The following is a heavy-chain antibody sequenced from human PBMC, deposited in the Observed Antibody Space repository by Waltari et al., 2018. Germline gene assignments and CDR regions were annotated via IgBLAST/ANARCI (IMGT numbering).Heavy chain of an antibody. J-gene: IGHJ4*02. CDR1: GFILRTYW. CDR2: INSDGSST. CDR3: VRENIAAAGLES. Sequence: VQLVESGGGLVQPGGSLSLSCVASGFILRTYWMDWVRQAPGKGLVWVSRINSDGSSTTYADSVKGQFTISRDNAKNTLYLHMSSLRAEDTAVYYCVRENIAAAGLESWGQGTLVTVSS. D-gene: IGHD6-13*01. V-gene: IGHV3-74*01.